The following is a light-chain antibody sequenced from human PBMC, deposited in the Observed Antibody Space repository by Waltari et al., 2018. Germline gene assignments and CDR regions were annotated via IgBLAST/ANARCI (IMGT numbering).Light chain of an antibody. CDR3: CSPDSSGNHWV. CDR1: ALPTTY. J-gene: IGLJ3*02. V-gene: IGLV3-10*01. CDR2: EDN. Sequence: SYELTQPPSVSVSPGQTARITCSGDALPTTYGFFYPPKSGQAPALVIYEDNKRPPGIPERVSGSSSGTLSTLTVSGAQVDDEADYYCCSPDSSGNHWVFGGGTKLAVL.